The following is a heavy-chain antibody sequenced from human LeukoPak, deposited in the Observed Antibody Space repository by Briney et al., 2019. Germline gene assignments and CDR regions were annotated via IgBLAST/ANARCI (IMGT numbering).Heavy chain of an antibody. Sequence: GGSLRLSCAASGFTFSSYSMNWVRQAPGKGLEWVSYISSSSSTIYYADSVKGRFTISRDNAKNSLYLQMNSLRAEDTAVYYCAKGGSGWYADYWGQGILVIVSS. D-gene: IGHD6-19*01. J-gene: IGHJ4*02. V-gene: IGHV3-48*01. CDR2: ISSSSSTI. CDR3: AKGGSGWYADY. CDR1: GFTFSSYS.